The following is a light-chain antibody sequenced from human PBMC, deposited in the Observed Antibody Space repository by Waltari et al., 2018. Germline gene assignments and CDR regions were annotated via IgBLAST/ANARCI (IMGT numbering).Light chain of an antibody. Sequence: DIVMTQSPLSLPVTPGEPASISFRSSQSLLRSNGYNFLDWYLQQPGQSPQLLIYLGSNRASGVPDRFSGSGSGTDVTLKNSRVEAEDAGIYYCMQALQTPWTFGQGTKVEIK. V-gene: IGKV2-28*01. CDR3: MQALQTPWT. CDR1: QSLLRSNGYNF. J-gene: IGKJ1*01. CDR2: LGS.